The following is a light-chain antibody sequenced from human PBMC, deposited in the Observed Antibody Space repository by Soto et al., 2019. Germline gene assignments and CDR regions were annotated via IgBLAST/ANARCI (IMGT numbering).Light chain of an antibody. V-gene: IGKV3-11*01. J-gene: IGKJ3*01. CDR3: QQRSSWPCN. Sequence: EVVLTQSPATLSLSPGEGATLSCSASQSIGNSLAGYQQKPGHAPRLLIDATSHRATGIPARFSGSVSGTDVTLTIRSLEPEDCAVYYCQQRSSWPCNFGPGTQVDIK. CDR1: QSIGNS. CDR2: ATS.